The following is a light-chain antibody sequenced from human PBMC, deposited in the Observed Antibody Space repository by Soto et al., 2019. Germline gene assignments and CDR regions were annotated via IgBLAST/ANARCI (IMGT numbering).Light chain of an antibody. V-gene: IGKV1-39*01. CDR1: QSISNW. J-gene: IGKJ1*01. CDR3: QQSYSTPQT. Sequence: DIQMTQSPSTLSSSVGDRFTITVLASQSISNWLAWYQQKPGKAPKLLIYAASSLQSGVPSRFSGSGSGTDFTLTISSLQPEDFATYYCQQSYSTPQTFGQGTKVDIK. CDR2: AAS.